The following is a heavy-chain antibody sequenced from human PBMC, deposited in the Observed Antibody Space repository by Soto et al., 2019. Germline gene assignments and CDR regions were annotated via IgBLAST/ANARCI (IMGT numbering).Heavy chain of an antibody. CDR2: IIPIFGTA. D-gene: IGHD6-13*01. CDR1: GGTFSSYA. CDR3: AREGHGSSWSFFDY. Sequence: SVKVSCKASGGTFSSYAISWVRQAPGQGLEWMGGIIPIFGTANYAQKFQGRVTITADKSTSTAYMELGSLRSEDTAVYYCAREGHGSSWSFFDYWGQGTLVTVSS. J-gene: IGHJ4*02. V-gene: IGHV1-69*06.